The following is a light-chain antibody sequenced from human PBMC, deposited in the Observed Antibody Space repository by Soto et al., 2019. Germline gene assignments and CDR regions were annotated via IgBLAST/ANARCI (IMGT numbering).Light chain of an antibody. Sequence: DIQMTQSPSTLSASVGDRVTITCRASQDIYNWLAWYQQKPGRAPRLLIYKTAGLESGVPSRVSGSGSGTEYTLTIRRLQPDDFATYYCQQYSIYPITFGGGTKLDIK. J-gene: IGKJ4*01. CDR1: QDIYNW. CDR3: QQYSIYPIT. V-gene: IGKV1-5*03. CDR2: KTA.